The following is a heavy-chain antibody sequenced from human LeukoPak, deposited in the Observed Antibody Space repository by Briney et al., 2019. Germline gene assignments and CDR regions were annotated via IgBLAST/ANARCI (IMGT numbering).Heavy chain of an antibody. V-gene: IGHV3-30*04. CDR2: ISYDGSNK. Sequence: PGRSLRLSCAASGFTFSSYAMHWVRQAPGKGLEWVAVISYDGSNKYYADYVKGRFTISRDNSKNTLYLQMNRLRAEDTAVYYCARGGYSYGLEGIVDYWGQGTLVTVSS. J-gene: IGHJ4*02. CDR3: ARGGYSYGLEGIVDY. D-gene: IGHD5-18*01. CDR1: GFTFSSYA.